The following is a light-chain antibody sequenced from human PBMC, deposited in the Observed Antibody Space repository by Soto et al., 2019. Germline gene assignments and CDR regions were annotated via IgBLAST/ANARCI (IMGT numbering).Light chain of an antibody. V-gene: IGKV1-17*01. CDR3: LQHNDYPPT. J-gene: IGKJ1*01. Sequence: DIQMTQSPSSLSASVVDRVTITCRASQDIRNDLGWYQQKPGKAPKRLIYAASSLQSGVPSMFSGSGTGTAFTLTISSLQPEDYASYYCLQHNDYPPTFGQGTEVEI. CDR2: AAS. CDR1: QDIRND.